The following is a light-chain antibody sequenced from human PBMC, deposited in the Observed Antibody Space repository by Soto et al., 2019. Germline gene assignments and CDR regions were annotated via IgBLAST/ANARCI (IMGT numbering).Light chain of an antibody. CDR2: AAS. CDR3: QQFNSYPPDT. CDR1: QGISTY. Sequence: DVQLTQSPSFLSASIGDRVTITCRASQGISTYLAWYQQKPGKAPKPLIYAASTLQSGTPSRFSGSGSGTEFTLTITSLKPEDFATYYCQQFNSYPPDTFGQGTKLEIK. V-gene: IGKV1-9*01. J-gene: IGKJ2*01.